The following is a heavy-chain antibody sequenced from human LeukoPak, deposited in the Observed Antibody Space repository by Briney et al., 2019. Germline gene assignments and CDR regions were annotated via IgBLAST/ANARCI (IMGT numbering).Heavy chain of an antibody. CDR2: IHPSGDIT. Sequence: ASPKLSSKASGYTFTSYYIHWVRKNPSQRLERQGIIHPSGDITSYAQKFQGRVTMTRDTSTSTVYMELSSLRSEDTAVYYCARDYSSSWPRRYFDYWGQGTLVTVSS. D-gene: IGHD6-13*01. CDR3: ARDYSSSWPRRYFDY. CDR1: GYTFTSYY. V-gene: IGHV1-46*01. J-gene: IGHJ4*02.